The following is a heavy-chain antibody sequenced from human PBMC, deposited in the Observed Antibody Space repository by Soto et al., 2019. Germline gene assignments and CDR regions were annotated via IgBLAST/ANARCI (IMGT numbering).Heavy chain of an antibody. CDR2: IYYTGST. Sequence: QVRLQESGPGLVKPSETLSLTCTVSGGSISSYYWSWIRQPPGKGLEWIGYIYYTGSTNYNPSLTSRVPIPVDTSKKLFSLKLSSVTAADTAVYYCARHRPYPSPCYFDYWGQGTLVTVSS. J-gene: IGHJ4*02. D-gene: IGHD6-6*01. CDR1: GGSISSYY. CDR3: ARHRPYPSPCYFDY. V-gene: IGHV4-59*08.